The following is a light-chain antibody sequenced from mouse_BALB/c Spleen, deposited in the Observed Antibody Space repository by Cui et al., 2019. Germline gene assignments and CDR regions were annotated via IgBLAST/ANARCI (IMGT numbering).Light chain of an antibody. CDR3: VQYAQFPPT. V-gene: IGKV14-100*01. CDR1: QGISSN. Sequence: DILMTQSPSSMSVSLGDTVSITCHASQGISSNIGWLQQKPGKSFKGLIYHGTNLEDGVPSRFSGSGSGADYSLTISSLESEDFAGYYCVQYAQFPPTFGGGTKLEIK. J-gene: IGKJ1*01. CDR2: HGT.